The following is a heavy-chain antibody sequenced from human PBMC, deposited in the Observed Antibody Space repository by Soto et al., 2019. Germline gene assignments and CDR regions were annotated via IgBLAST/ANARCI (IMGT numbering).Heavy chain of an antibody. V-gene: IGHV5-51*01. CDR3: ARPRSSSRNYYGMDV. Sequence: GESLRISCKGYGYSFTSYWIDWVRQMPGKGLGWMGIIYPGDSDTRYSPSFQGQVTISADKSISTASLQWSSLTASDTAMYYCARPRSSSRNYYGMDVWGQGTTVTVSS. D-gene: IGHD6-13*01. CDR1: GYSFTSYW. CDR2: IYPGDSDT. J-gene: IGHJ6*02.